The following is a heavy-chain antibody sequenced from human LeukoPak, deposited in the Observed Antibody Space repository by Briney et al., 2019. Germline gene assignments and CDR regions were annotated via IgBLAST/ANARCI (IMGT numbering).Heavy chain of an antibody. V-gene: IGHV4-61*05. D-gene: IGHD3-10*01. CDR1: GGSISSSSYY. J-gene: IGHJ3*02. CDR2: IYYSGST. CDR3: ARHQVVRGFGASPQGEDAFDI. Sequence: PSETLSLTCTVSGGSISSSSYYWGWIRQPPGKGLEWIGYIYYSGSTNYNPSLKSRVTISVDTSKNQFSLKLSSVTAADTAVYYCARHQVVRGFGASPQGEDAFDIWGQGTMVTVSS.